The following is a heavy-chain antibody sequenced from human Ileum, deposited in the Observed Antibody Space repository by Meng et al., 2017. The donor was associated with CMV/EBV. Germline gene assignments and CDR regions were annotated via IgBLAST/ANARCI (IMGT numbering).Heavy chain of an antibody. CDR3: TTGGDCSGGGCYSVGY. CDR1: GFILSSYS. D-gene: IGHD2-15*01. CDR2: IKSKAHGGTT. J-gene: IGHJ4*02. V-gene: IGHV3-15*01. Sequence: GGSLRLSCAASGFILSSYSMSWVRQAPGKGLEWIGRIKSKAHGGTTDYAAPVKGRITISRDDSKNTLYLQMNSLTTEDTALYYCTTGGDCSGGGCYSVGYWGQGTLVTVSS.